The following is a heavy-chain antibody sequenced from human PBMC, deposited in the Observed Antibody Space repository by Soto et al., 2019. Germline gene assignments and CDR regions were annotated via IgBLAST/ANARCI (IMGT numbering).Heavy chain of an antibody. Sequence: PSETLSLTCTVSGDSVTSGDYSWTWIRQPAGKGLEWTGRIHSSGSINFNPTLKSRVTMSVDTSKNQFSLKLSSVTAADTAIYYCARDRITVAGRAGFDYWGQGTLVTVSS. D-gene: IGHD6-19*01. CDR1: GDSVTSGDYS. J-gene: IGHJ4*02. CDR2: IHSSGSI. V-gene: IGHV4-61*02. CDR3: ARDRITVAGRAGFDY.